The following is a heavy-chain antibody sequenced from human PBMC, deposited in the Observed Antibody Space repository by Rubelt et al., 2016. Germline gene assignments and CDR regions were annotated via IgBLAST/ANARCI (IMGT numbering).Heavy chain of an antibody. CDR1: GCSIAGSSYY. J-gene: IGHJ4*02. CDR3: ARTTSSIRHFES. CDR2: IYYSGTT. V-gene: IGHV4-39*01. D-gene: IGHD2-2*01. Sequence: QLQLQESGPGLVKPSETLSLTCTVSGCSIAGSSYYWGWIRQTPGQGLEWIGSIYYSGTTYYNPSLKCRVTISVDTSKNRFSLKLRSGTAADTAVFDCARTTSSIRHFESWGQGSLVTGSS.